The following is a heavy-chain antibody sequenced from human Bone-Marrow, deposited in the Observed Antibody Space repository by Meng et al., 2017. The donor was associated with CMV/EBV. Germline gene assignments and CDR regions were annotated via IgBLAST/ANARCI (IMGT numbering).Heavy chain of an antibody. CDR1: GGTFSSYT. Sequence: ASVKVSCKASGGTFSSYTISWVRQAPGQGLEWMGWISTYNGNTDYAQELQGRVTVTADTSTSTVCMDLRGLRSDDTAVYYCARETTIVVVPAAMPPTSVNDAFDIWGQGTMVTVSS. J-gene: IGHJ3*02. D-gene: IGHD2-2*01. CDR2: ISTYNGNT. CDR3: ARETTIVVVPAAMPPTSVNDAFDI. V-gene: IGHV1-18*01.